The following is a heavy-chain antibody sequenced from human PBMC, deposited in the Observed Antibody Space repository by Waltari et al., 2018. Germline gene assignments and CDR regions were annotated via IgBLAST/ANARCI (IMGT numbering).Heavy chain of an antibody. CDR1: GFNFRNYA. CDR3: ARVNRESLIRGATIDS. Sequence: EVQLLESGGAFVQPGGSLRLSCAASGFNFRNYAMTWVRQAPGKGLEWVASINFRGENTGYGDSVKGRSNIARDNSKNTLSVQVDSLRLDDTGVYFCARVNRESLIRGATIDSWGQGTRVTVSS. D-gene: IGHD3-10*01. V-gene: IGHV3-23*01. J-gene: IGHJ4*02. CDR2: INFRGENT.